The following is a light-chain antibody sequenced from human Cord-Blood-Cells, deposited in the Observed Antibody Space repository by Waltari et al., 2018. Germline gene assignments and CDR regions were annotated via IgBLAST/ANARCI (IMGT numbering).Light chain of an antibody. Sequence: ELVLTQSPATLSLSPGERATLSCRASQGVSSYLAWFQQKPGQAPRLLIYDASNRATGIPARFSGSGSGTDFTLTISSLEPEDFAVYYCQQRSNWLTFGPGTKVDIK. V-gene: IGKV3-11*01. CDR2: DAS. CDR3: QQRSNWLT. CDR1: QGVSSY. J-gene: IGKJ3*01.